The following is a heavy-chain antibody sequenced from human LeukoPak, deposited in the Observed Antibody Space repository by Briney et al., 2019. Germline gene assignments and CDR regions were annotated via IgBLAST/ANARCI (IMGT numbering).Heavy chain of an antibody. V-gene: IGHV4-39*01. CDR3: ARMGENGGYTTTFDY. J-gene: IGHJ4*02. CDR1: GGSISSSSYY. D-gene: IGHD4-23*01. CDR2: IHYSGST. Sequence: PSETLFLTCTVSGGSISSSSYYWGWIRQPPGKGLEWIGSIHYSGSTYYNPSLKSRVTISVDTSKNQFSLKLSSVTAADTAVYYCARMGENGGYTTTFDYWGQGTLVTVSS.